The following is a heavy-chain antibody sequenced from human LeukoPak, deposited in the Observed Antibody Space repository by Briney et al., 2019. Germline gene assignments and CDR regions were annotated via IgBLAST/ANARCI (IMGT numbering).Heavy chain of an antibody. CDR3: ARLGFDSSGSGAYAYDI. Sequence: PSETLSLTCAVYGGSFSGYYWTWIRQPPGQGLEWIGEIKHSGSTSYNPSLKSRVTISVDTSKKWFSLKLSSVTAADTALYYCARLGFDSSGSGAYAYDIWGQGTMVTVSS. CDR2: IKHSGST. J-gene: IGHJ3*02. D-gene: IGHD3-22*01. CDR1: GGSFSGYY. V-gene: IGHV4-34*01.